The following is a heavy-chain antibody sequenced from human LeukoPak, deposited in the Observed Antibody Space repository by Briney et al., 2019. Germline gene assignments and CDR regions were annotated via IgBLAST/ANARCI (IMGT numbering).Heavy chain of an antibody. CDR2: INPNSGGT. J-gene: IGHJ4*02. V-gene: IGHV1-2*02. Sequence: ASVKVSCKASGYTFTGYYMHWVRQAPGQGLEWMGWINPNSGGTNYAQKFQGRVTMTWDTSISTAYMELSRLRSDDTAVYYCARERYSSSVIDYWGQGTLVTVSS. CDR1: GYTFTGYY. D-gene: IGHD6-13*01. CDR3: ARERYSSSVIDY.